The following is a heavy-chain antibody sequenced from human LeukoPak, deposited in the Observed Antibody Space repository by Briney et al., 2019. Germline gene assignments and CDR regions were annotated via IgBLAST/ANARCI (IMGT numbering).Heavy chain of an antibody. CDR2: FDPEDGET. Sequence: ASVKVSCKVSGYTLTELSMHWVRQAPGKGLEWMGGFDPEDGETIYAQKFQGRVTMTEDTSTDTAYMELSILRSEDTAVYYCATGGNYDILTGLDYWGQGTLVTVSS. J-gene: IGHJ4*02. CDR3: ATGGNYDILTGLDY. V-gene: IGHV1-24*01. D-gene: IGHD3-9*01. CDR1: GYTLTELS.